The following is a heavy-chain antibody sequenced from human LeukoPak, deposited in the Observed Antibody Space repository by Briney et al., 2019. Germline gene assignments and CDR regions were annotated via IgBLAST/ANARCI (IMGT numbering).Heavy chain of an antibody. D-gene: IGHD6-25*01. V-gene: IGHV4-39*07. CDR1: GYSISSSNYY. Sequence: PSETLSLTCTVSGYSISSSNYYWCCRHPPREELEGFVSSYHSSRTFYNQSLKSRVTISVDNSKNQFSLQLTTVTAADKAVYYFGRRYLPARLFYYWGEGILLVVSS. CDR2: SYHSSRT. CDR3: GRRYLPARLFYY. J-gene: IGHJ4*02.